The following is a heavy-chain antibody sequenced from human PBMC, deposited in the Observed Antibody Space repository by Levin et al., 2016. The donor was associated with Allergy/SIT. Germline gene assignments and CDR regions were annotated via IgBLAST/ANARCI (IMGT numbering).Heavy chain of an antibody. J-gene: IGHJ3*01. V-gene: IGHV3-7*03. CDR3: VKGVSGDYPTSRAFDV. CDR2: IKQDGSEK. D-gene: IGHD1-26*01. CDR1: GFTFSSYW. Sequence: GESLKISCAASGFTFSSYWMSWVRQAPGKGLEWVANIKQDGSEKYYVDSVKGRFTISRDNAKNSLYLQMNSLRGEDTAVYYCVKGVSGDYPTSRAFDVWGQGTMVIVSS.